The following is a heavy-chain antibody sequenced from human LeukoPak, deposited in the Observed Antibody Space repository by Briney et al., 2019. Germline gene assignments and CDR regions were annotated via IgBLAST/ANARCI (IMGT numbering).Heavy chain of an antibody. CDR3: ARASWSSGWYMGRGQNAFDI. D-gene: IGHD6-19*01. CDR1: GGSFSGYY. V-gene: IGHV4-34*01. J-gene: IGHJ3*02. Sequence: PSETLSLTCAVYGGSFSGYYWSWIRQPPGKGLEWIGEINHSGSTNYNPSLKSRVTISVDTSKNQFSLKLSSVTAADTAVYYCARASWSSGWYMGRGQNAFDIWGQGTMVTVSS. CDR2: INHSGST.